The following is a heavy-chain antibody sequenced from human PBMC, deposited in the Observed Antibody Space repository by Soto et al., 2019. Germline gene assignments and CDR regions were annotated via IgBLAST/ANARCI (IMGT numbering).Heavy chain of an antibody. CDR2: MYYNGNI. CDR1: GGSVSNYY. Sequence: PSETLSLTCNVSGGSVSNYYWTWIRQSPEKGLEWIAYMYYNGNINYNPSLKSRVTISIDTSKNHFSLTLKSATAADTAVYYCASGGNWFDPWGQGIQVTVSS. V-gene: IGHV4-59*02. D-gene: IGHD3-16*01. J-gene: IGHJ5*02. CDR3: ASGGNWFDP.